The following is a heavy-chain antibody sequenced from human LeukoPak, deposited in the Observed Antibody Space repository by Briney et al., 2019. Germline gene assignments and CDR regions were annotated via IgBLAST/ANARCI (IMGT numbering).Heavy chain of an antibody. Sequence: ASVKVSCKASGYTFTSYYMHWVRQAPGQGLEWMGIINPSGGSTSYAQKFQGRVTMTRDTSTSTVYMELSSLRSEDTAVYYCAREALYYDSSGYYYYYYGMDVWGQGTTVTVSS. J-gene: IGHJ6*02. CDR3: AREALYYDSSGYYYYYYGMDV. D-gene: IGHD3-22*01. CDR1: GYTFTSYY. CDR2: INPSGGST. V-gene: IGHV1-46*01.